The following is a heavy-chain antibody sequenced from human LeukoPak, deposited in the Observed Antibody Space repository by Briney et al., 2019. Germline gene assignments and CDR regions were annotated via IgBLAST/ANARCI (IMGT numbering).Heavy chain of an antibody. CDR2: INDGGST. Sequence: PSETLSLTCAVSGGSFSGYFWSWLRQPPGKGLEWIGQINDGGSTNYNPSLKGRVTISVDTSKSQFSLKLSSVTAAHTAVYYCARGTGATVLDYWGQGTLVTVSS. V-gene: IGHV4-34*01. CDR3: ARGTGATVLDY. D-gene: IGHD4-17*01. CDR1: GGSFSGYF. J-gene: IGHJ4*02.